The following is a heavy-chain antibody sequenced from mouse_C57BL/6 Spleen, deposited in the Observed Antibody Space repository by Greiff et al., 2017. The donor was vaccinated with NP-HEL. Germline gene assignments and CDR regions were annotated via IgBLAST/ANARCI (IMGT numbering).Heavy chain of an antibody. Sequence: QVQLQQPGAELVKPGASVKLSCKASGYTFTSYWMHWVKQRPGQGLEWIGMIHPNSGSTNYNEKFKSKATLTVDKSSSPAYMQLSSLTSEDSAVYYCARREYLVVHWYFDVWGTGTTVTVSS. J-gene: IGHJ1*03. V-gene: IGHV1-64*01. CDR2: IHPNSGST. CDR3: ARREYLVVHWYFDV. CDR1: GYTFTSYW. D-gene: IGHD1-1*01.